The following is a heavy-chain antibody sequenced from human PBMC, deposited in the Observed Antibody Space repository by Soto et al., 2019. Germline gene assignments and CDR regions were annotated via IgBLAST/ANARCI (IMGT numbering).Heavy chain of an antibody. CDR2: ISDGGDLT. CDR3: ARRVIGSSRAFDI. J-gene: IGHJ3*02. Sequence: QXRSGAGSGFAFGSHPMSWVRQAPEKGLEWVAGISDGGDLTYNADSVRGRFTISRDNSRNTLYLQMNSLRAEDTAVYYCARRVIGSSRAFDICGQRTMVTVSS. D-gene: IGHD3-10*01. V-gene: IGHV3-23*01. CDR1: GFAFGSHP.